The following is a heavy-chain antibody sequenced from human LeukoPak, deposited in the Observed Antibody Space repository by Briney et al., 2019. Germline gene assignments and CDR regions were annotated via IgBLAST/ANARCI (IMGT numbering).Heavy chain of an antibody. D-gene: IGHD4-11*01. V-gene: IGHV3-7*01. Sequence: PGGSLRLSCAASGFTFTNFWMNWLRRAPGRGLEWVANIRPDGREQFYVDSVKGRFTISRDNAKNSVYLQMNSLRADDTAVYYCAGRDSARNPWAYWGQGTLVTVST. CDR1: GFTFTNFW. CDR3: AGRDSARNPWAY. CDR2: IRPDGREQ. J-gene: IGHJ4*02.